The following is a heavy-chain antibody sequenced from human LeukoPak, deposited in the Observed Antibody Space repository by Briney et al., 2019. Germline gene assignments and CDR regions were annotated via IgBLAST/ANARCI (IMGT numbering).Heavy chain of an antibody. CDR1: GGSFSGYY. V-gene: IGHV4-34*01. CDR2: INHSGST. D-gene: IGHD2-2*01. CDR3: ARLTRVLPMDV. J-gene: IGHJ6*04. Sequence: SSETLSLTCAVYGGSFSGYYWSWIRQPPGKGLEWIGEINHSGSTNYNPSLKSRVTISVDTSKNQFSLKLSSVTAADTAVYYCARLTRVLPMDVWGKGTTVTISS.